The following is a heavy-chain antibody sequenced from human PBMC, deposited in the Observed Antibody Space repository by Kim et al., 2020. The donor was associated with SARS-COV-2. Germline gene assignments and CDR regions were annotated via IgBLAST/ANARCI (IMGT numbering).Heavy chain of an antibody. CDR1: GFTFSSYE. V-gene: IGHV3-48*03. J-gene: IGHJ6*02. CDR3: ARKLSGSYYYYGMDV. D-gene: IGHD1-26*01. Sequence: GGSLRLSCAASGFTFSSYEMNWVRQAPGKGLEWVSYISSSGSTIYYADSVKGRFTISRDNAKNSLYLQMNSLRAEDTAVYYCARKLSGSYYYYGMDVWGQGTTVTVSS. CDR2: ISSSGSTI.